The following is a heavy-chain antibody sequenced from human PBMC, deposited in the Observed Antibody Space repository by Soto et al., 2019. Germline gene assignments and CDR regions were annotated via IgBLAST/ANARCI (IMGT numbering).Heavy chain of an antibody. J-gene: IGHJ4*02. Sequence: QVQLVESGGGVVQPGRSLRLSCAASGFTFSRNGMHWVRQAPGKGLEWVGVISYDGSNKYYADSVKGRFTISRDNSKNTLYLQMNSLRAEDTALYYCAKDRVESGVREVDYWGQGTLITVSS. D-gene: IGHD3-3*01. V-gene: IGHV3-30*18. CDR2: ISYDGSNK. CDR1: GFTFSRNG. CDR3: AKDRVESGVREVDY.